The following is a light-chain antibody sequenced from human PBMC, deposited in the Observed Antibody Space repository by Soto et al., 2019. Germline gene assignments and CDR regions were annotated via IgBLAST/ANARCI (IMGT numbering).Light chain of an antibody. V-gene: IGLV1-40*01. CDR2: DTN. J-gene: IGLJ3*02. Sequence: QSVLTQPPSVSGAPGQRVTISCAGSSSNIGAGSDVHWYQHLPGTAPKLLIYDTNKRPSGVPDRFSASKSGTSASLAITGLQAEDEADYYCQSYDSTLTGSRVFGGGTKLTVL. CDR3: QSYDSTLTGSRV. CDR1: SSNIGAGSD.